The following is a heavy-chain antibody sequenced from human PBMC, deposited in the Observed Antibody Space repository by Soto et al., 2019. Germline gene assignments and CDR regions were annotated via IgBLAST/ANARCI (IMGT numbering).Heavy chain of an antibody. Sequence: SXPLFVTCPVSGRSITSGDYYWSWIRQPPGKGLEWIGYIYYSGSTYYNPSLKSRVSISVDTSKTQFSLKLSSVTAADTAMYYCARDTTPSLWGQGTLVTVSS. D-gene: IGHD1-1*01. CDR3: ARDTTPSL. CDR2: IYYSGST. CDR1: GRSITSGDYY. J-gene: IGHJ4*02. V-gene: IGHV4-30-4*02.